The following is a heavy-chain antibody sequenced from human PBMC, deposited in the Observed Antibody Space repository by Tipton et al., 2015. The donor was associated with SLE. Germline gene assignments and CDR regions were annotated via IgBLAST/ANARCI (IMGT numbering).Heavy chain of an antibody. Sequence: SLRLSCAASGFTFSSYSMNWVRQAPGKGLEWVSYISGSSNTIYYADSVKGRFIISRDNSKNTLYLQMSSLRAEDTAVYYCAKDRDWNDVGWFDSWGQGTLVTVSS. J-gene: IGHJ5*01. D-gene: IGHD1-1*01. CDR1: GFTFSSYS. CDR3: AKDRDWNDVGWFDS. CDR2: ISGSSNTI. V-gene: IGHV3-48*01.